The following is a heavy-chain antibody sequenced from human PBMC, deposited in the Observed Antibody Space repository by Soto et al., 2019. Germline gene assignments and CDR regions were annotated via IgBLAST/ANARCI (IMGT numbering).Heavy chain of an antibody. D-gene: IGHD3-22*01. Sequence: ASVKVSCKTSGYTFSAYYMHWVRQAPGQGLEWMGWINPKSGGTLYAQKFQGRVTMTRDTSISTAYLELSRLRSDDTAVYDCARGGTFAYDTSGYSVYWGQGTLVTVSS. V-gene: IGHV1-2*02. CDR3: ARGGTFAYDTSGYSVY. J-gene: IGHJ4*02. CDR1: GYTFSAYY. CDR2: INPKSGGT.